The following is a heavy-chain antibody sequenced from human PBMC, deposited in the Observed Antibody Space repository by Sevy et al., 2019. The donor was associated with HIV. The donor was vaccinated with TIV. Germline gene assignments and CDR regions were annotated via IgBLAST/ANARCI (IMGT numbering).Heavy chain of an antibody. D-gene: IGHD1-26*01. Sequence: SETLSLTCTVSGGSITSLYWNWIRQPPGKGLEWIANIYYNGHINYNPSLKSRVTLSVDTSKNQFSRKLRSLTAADTAMYYCAGENAWGRGYSWGQGTLVTVSS. CDR3: AGENAWGRGYS. J-gene: IGHJ4*02. V-gene: IGHV4-59*08. CDR1: GGSITSLY. CDR2: IYYNGHI.